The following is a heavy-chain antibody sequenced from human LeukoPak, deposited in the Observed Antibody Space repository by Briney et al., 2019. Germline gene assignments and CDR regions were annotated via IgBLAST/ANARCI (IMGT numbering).Heavy chain of an antibody. J-gene: IGHJ4*02. Sequence: ASVKVSCKASGYTFTGYYMHWVRQAPGQGLEWMGWINPNSGGTNYAQKFQGRVTMTRDTSISTAYMELSRLRSDDTAVYYCARGIYSSSGYYFDYWGQGTLVTVSS. CDR2: INPNSGGT. CDR3: ARGIYSSSGYYFDY. D-gene: IGHD6-13*01. V-gene: IGHV1-2*02. CDR1: GYTFTGYY.